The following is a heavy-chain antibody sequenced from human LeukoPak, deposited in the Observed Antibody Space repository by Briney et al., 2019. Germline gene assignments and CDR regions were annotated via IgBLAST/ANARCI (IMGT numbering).Heavy chain of an antibody. D-gene: IGHD6-6*01. CDR2: IIPILGIA. CDR3: AGGRYSSSPEFDY. J-gene: IGHJ4*02. Sequence: GASVEVSCKASGGTFSSYAISWVRQAPGQGLEWMGRIIPILGIANYAQKFQGRVTITADKSTSTAYMELSSLRSEDTAVYYCAGGRYSSSPEFDYWGQGTLVTVSS. V-gene: IGHV1-69*04. CDR1: GGTFSSYA.